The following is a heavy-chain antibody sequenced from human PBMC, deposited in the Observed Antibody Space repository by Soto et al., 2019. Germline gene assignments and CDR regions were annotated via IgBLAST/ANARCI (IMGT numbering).Heavy chain of an antibody. CDR1: GFTFSRFG. J-gene: IGHJ6*02. Sequence: PGVSLRLSCAASGFTFSRFGMHWVRQARGKGLGWVAVISYDGSNRFYADSVKGRFTISRDKSKNTLYQQMNSLRPEDTAVYYCAKDLYGSETYTYYCGMDVWGQGTTVTVSS. D-gene: IGHD3-10*01. CDR3: AKDLYGSETYTYYCGMDV. CDR2: ISYDGSNR. V-gene: IGHV3-30*18.